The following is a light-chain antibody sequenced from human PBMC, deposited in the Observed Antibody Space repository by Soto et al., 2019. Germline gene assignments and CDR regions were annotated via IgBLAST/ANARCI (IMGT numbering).Light chain of an antibody. CDR3: QSYDISLSGSVV. CDR2: ANT. Sequence: QAVVTQPPSVSGAPGQRVTIPCTGSSSNIGANYDVYWYQQLPGAAPKLLIYANTYRPSGVPVRFSGSRSGTSASLAITGLQAEDGADYYCQSYDISLSGSVVFGGGTKLTVL. J-gene: IGLJ2*01. CDR1: SSNIGANYD. V-gene: IGLV1-40*01.